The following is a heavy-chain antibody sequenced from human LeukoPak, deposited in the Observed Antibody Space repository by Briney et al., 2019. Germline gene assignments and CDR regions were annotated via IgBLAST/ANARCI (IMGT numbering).Heavy chain of an antibody. Sequence: ASVKVPCKASGYTFTSYGISWVRQAPGQGLEWMGWISAYNGNTNYVQKLQGRVTMTTDTSTSTAYMELRSLRSDDTAVYYCARSPLPYHSSTWWDVWGKGTTVTVSS. J-gene: IGHJ6*04. V-gene: IGHV1-18*01. CDR3: ARSPLPYHSSTWWDV. CDR1: GYTFTSYG. CDR2: ISAYNGNT. D-gene: IGHD6-13*01.